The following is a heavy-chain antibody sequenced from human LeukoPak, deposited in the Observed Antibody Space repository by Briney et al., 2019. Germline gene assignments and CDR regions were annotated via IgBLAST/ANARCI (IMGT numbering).Heavy chain of an antibody. Sequence: SETLSLTCTVSGGSISSYYWSWIRQPAGKGLEWIGRIYTSGSTNYNPSLKSRVTMSVDTSKTQFSLKLSSVTAADTAVYYCARVSSSCSYFDYWGQGTLVTVSS. CDR2: IYTSGST. CDR1: GGSISSYY. J-gene: IGHJ4*02. V-gene: IGHV4-4*07. CDR3: ARVSSSCSYFDY. D-gene: IGHD6-13*01.